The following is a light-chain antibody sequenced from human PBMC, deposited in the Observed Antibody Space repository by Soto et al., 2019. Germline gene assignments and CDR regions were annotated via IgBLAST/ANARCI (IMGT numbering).Light chain of an antibody. J-gene: IGKJ4*01. CDR1: QDISNY. Sequence: DIPMTQSPSSLSASVGDRVTITCQASQDISNYLNWYQQKPGKAPKLLIYDASNLETGVPSRFSGSGSGTDFTFTINSLQPEDIATYYCQQYDNVPALTVGGGNKVEIK. V-gene: IGKV1-33*01. CDR2: DAS. CDR3: QQYDNVPALT.